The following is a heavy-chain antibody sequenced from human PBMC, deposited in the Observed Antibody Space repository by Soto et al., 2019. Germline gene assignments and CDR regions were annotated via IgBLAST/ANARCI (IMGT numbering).Heavy chain of an antibody. CDR3: ARDSAAAYGGYDSDYYYYMDV. CDR2: ISGSGGST. D-gene: IGHD5-12*01. CDR1: GFTFRSYA. V-gene: IGHV3-23*01. Sequence: EVQLLESGGGLVQPGGSLRLSCAASGFTFRSYAMNWVRQAPGKGLEWVSAISGSGGSTYYAASVKGRFTISRDDSKSTLFLQMNSLRAEDTAFYYCARDSAAAYGGYDSDYYYYMDVWGKGTTVIVSS. J-gene: IGHJ6*03.